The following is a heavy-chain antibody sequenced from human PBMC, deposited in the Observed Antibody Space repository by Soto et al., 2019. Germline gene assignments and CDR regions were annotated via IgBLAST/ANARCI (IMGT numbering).Heavy chain of an antibody. D-gene: IGHD3-10*01. Sequence: QVQLVESGGGLVKPGGSLRLSCAASGLTFSDCYMNWIRQATGKGLEWVSYVSSSGSSINCAGSVKGRFTISRDNAKNSLYLQMNSLRAEDTAMYYCARVRFGEWGYAMDVWGQGTTVTVSS. CDR1: GLTFSDCY. CDR3: ARVRFGEWGYAMDV. V-gene: IGHV3-11*01. CDR2: VSSSGSSI. J-gene: IGHJ6*02.